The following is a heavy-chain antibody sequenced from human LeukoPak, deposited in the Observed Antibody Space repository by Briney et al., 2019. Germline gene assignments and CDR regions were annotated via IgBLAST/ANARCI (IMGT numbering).Heavy chain of an antibody. Sequence: SGGSLRLSCAASGFIFSIYWMHWVRQVPGKGLLWVSRIDSDENGGSGTMYADSVKGRFTISRDNAMNTLYLHMNSLRVEDTAVFYCAREAYGSGKRYFDYWGQGTLVTVSS. CDR1: GFIFSIYW. J-gene: IGHJ4*02. V-gene: IGHV3-74*03. CDR2: IDSDENGGSGT. D-gene: IGHD3-10*01. CDR3: AREAYGSGKRYFDY.